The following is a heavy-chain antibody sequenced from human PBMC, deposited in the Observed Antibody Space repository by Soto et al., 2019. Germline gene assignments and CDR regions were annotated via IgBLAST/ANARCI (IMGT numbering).Heavy chain of an antibody. CDR3: AKCPDWNDVKYFDY. D-gene: IGHD1-1*01. CDR2: ISGSDSIT. J-gene: IGHJ4*02. V-gene: IGHV3-23*01. CDR1: GFTFSSYA. Sequence: PGGSLRLSCAASGFTFSSYAMSWVRQAPGKGLEWVSVISGSDSITDYADSVKGRFTTSRDNSKNTLSLQMNSLRAEDTAVYYCAKCPDWNDVKYFDYWGQGTLVTVSS.